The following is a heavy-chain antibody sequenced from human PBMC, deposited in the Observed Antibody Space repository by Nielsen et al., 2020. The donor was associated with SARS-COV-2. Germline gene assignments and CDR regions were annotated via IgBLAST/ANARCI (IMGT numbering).Heavy chain of an antibody. V-gene: IGHV4-59*01. CDR1: GGSISSYY. CDR3: ARVRWELLGGAFDI. D-gene: IGHD1-26*01. J-gene: IGHJ3*02. Sequence: SETLSLTCTVSGGSISSYYWSWIRQPPGKGLEWIGYIYYSGSTNYNPSLKSRVTISVDTSKNQFSPKLSSVTAADTAVYYCARVRWELLGGAFDIWGQGTMVTVSS. CDR2: IYYSGST.